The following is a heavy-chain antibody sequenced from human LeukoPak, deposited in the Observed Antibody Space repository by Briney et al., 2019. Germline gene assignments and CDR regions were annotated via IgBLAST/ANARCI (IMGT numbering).Heavy chain of an antibody. Sequence: ASVKVSRKASGGTFSSYAISWVRQAPGQGLEWMGRIIPILGIANYAQKFQGRVTITADKSTSTAYMELSSLRSEDTAVYYCAREYRWELPDYWGQGTLVTVSS. CDR2: IIPILGIA. CDR3: AREYRWELPDY. V-gene: IGHV1-69*04. CDR1: GGTFSSYA. D-gene: IGHD1-26*01. J-gene: IGHJ4*02.